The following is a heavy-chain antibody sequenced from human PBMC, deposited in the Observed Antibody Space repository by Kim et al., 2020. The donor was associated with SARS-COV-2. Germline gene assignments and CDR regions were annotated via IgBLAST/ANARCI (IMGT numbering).Heavy chain of an antibody. CDR3: ARDHIATASILISGSYRYYYYYGMDV. J-gene: IGHJ6*02. D-gene: IGHD1-26*01. V-gene: IGHV1-46*01. CDR2: INPSGGST. Sequence: ASVKVSCKASGYTFTSYYMHWVRQAPGQGLEWMGIINPSGGSTSYAQKFQGRVTMTRDTSTSTVYMELSSLRSEDTAVYYCARDHIATASILISGSYRYYYYYGMDVWGQGTTVTVSS. CDR1: GYTFTSYY.